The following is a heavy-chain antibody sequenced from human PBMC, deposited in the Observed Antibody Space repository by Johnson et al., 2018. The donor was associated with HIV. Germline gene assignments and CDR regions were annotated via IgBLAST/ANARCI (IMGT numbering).Heavy chain of an antibody. CDR1: GFTFSDYY. D-gene: IGHD2-2*01. Sequence: QVQLVESGGGLVQPGGSLRLSCAASGFTFSDYYMHWIRQAPGKGLEWVSYISSSGSTTYYADSLKGRFTVSRDNAKNSLSLQMNSLRAEDTAVYFCARDWYCSSTFCSERVLKDAFDVWGQGTLVTVSS. CDR3: ARDWYCSSTFCSERVLKDAFDV. CDR2: ISSSGSTT. J-gene: IGHJ3*01. V-gene: IGHV3-11*04.